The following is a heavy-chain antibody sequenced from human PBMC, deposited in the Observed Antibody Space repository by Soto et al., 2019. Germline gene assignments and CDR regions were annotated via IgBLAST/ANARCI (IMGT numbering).Heavy chain of an antibody. D-gene: IGHD4-4*01. CDR1: GGTFSSYT. CDR3: ARDSEDYSNYYYYYYYMDV. V-gene: IGHV1-69*08. J-gene: IGHJ6*03. Sequence: QVQLVQSGAEVKKPGSSVKVSCKASGGTFSSYTISWVRQAPGQGLEWMGRIIPILGIANYAQKFQGRVTITADKSTSTAYMELSSLRSEDTAVYYCARDSEDYSNYYYYYYYMDVWGKGTTVTVSS. CDR2: IIPILGIA.